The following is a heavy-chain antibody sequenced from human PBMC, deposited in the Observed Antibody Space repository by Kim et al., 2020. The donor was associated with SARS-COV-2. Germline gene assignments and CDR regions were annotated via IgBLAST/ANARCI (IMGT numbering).Heavy chain of an antibody. V-gene: IGHV3-30*04. CDR2: ISYDGSNK. CDR1: GFTFSSYA. CDR3: ARDKGGSYFHPFDY. Sequence: GGSLRLSCAASGFTFSSYAMHWVRQAPGKGLEWVAVISYDGSNKYYADSVKGRFTISRDNSKNTLYLQMNSLRAEDTAVYYCARDKGGSYFHPFDYWGQGTLVTVSS. D-gene: IGHD1-26*01. J-gene: IGHJ4*01.